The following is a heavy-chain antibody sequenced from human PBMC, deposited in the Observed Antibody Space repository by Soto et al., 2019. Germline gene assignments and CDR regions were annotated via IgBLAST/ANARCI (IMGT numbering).Heavy chain of an antibody. Sequence: PSETPALTCTVSGGSISSSSYYWGWIRQPPGKGLEWIGSIYYSGITYYNPSLKSRVTMSVYTSKNQFSLKLSSVTAADTAVYYCARLIRYYDFWSGTYYPNWFDPWGQGTLVTVSS. CDR1: GGSISSSSYY. V-gene: IGHV4-39*01. CDR3: ARLIRYYDFWSGTYYPNWFDP. CDR2: IYYSGIT. D-gene: IGHD3-3*01. J-gene: IGHJ5*02.